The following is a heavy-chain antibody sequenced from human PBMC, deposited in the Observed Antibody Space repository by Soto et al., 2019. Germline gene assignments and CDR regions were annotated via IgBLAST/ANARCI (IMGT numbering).Heavy chain of an antibody. D-gene: IGHD3-22*01. J-gene: IGHJ6*02. CDR3: ARLHYDSSGYDIGMDV. CDR2: ISSSSSYI. V-gene: IGHV3-21*01. Sequence: GGSLRLSCAASGFTFSSYSMNWVRQAPGKGLEWVPSISSSSSYIYYADSVKGRFTISRDNAKNSLYLQMNSLRAEDTAVYYCARLHYDSSGYDIGMDVWGQGTTVTVSS. CDR1: GFTFSSYS.